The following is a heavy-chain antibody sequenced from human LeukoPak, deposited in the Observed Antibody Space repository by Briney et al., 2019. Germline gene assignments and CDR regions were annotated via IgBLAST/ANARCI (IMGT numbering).Heavy chain of an antibody. J-gene: IGHJ4*02. CDR2: ISGSGGST. D-gene: IGHD3-10*01. V-gene: IGHV3-23*01. CDR1: GFTFSSYA. Sequence: PGGSLRLSCAASGFTFSSYAMSWVRQAPGKGLEWVSAISGSGGSTYYADSVKGRFTISRDNSKNTLHLQMNSLRAEDTAVYYCAKDPRLAAYYGSGSYLSYWGQGTLVTVSS. CDR3: AKDPRLAAYYGSGSYLSY.